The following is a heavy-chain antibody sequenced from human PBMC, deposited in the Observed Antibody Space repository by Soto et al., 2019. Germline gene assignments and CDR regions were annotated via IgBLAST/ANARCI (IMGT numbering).Heavy chain of an antibody. D-gene: IGHD3-3*01. V-gene: IGHV3-21*01. CDR3: ATLPYYYDVWSGYSPVPSYYSDY. CDR1: GFTFSRYS. J-gene: IGHJ4*02. CDR2: ISRSSSYI. Sequence: EVQLGESGGGLVKPWWSLILSCAASGFTFSRYSMNWVRQAPGKGLEWVSSISRSSSYIYYADSVKGRFTISRDNAKNSLNLQMNSLSGEDTAVYYCATLPYYYDVWSGYSPVPSYYSDYWGQGTLVTVS.